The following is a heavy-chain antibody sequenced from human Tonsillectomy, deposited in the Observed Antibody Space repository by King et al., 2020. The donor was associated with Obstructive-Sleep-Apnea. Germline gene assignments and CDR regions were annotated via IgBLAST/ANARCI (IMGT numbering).Heavy chain of an antibody. CDR3: SGDGAAAAGREYYYYGMDV. Sequence: VQLVESGAEVKKPGSSVKVSCKASGGTFSSYAISWVRQAPGQGLEWMGGIIPILGIANYAQKFQGRVTITADKSTNTAYMELSSLRAEDTAVYYCSGDGAAAAGREYYYYGMDVWGQGTTVTVSS. CDR1: GGTFSSYA. CDR2: IIPILGIA. V-gene: IGHV1-69*09. J-gene: IGHJ6*02. D-gene: IGHD6-13*01.